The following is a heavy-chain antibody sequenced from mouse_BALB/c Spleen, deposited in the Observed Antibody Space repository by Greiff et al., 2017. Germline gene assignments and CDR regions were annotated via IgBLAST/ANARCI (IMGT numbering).Heavy chain of an antibody. V-gene: IGHV5-9-4*01. D-gene: IGHD4-1*01. CDR3: AKGGRNWAFAY. CDR2: ISSGGSYT. CDR1: GFTFSSYA. Sequence: EVQRVESGGGLVKPGGSLKLSCAASGFTFSSYAMSWVRQSPEKRLEWVAEISSGGSYTYYPDTVTGRFTISRDNAKNTLYLEMSSLRSEDTAMYYCAKGGRNWAFAYWGQGTLVTVSA. J-gene: IGHJ3*01.